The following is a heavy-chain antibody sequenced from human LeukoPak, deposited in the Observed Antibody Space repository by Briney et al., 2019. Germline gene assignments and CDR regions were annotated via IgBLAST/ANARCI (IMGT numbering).Heavy chain of an antibody. D-gene: IGHD3-10*01. V-gene: IGHV3-21*01. CDR1: GFTFSSYG. J-gene: IGHJ4*02. CDR3: ARAVAAARGVNYFDY. Sequence: GGSLRLSCAAAGFTFSSYGMSWVRQAPEKGLEWVSSISSSSSYIYYADSVKGRFTISRDNAKNSLYLQMNSLRAEDTAVYYCARAVAAARGVNYFDYWGQGTLVTVSS. CDR2: ISSSSSYI.